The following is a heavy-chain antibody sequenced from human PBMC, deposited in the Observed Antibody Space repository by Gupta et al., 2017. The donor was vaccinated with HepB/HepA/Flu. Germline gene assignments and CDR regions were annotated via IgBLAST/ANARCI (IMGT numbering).Heavy chain of an antibody. J-gene: IGHJ6*03. CDR2: INTDSGGT. Sequence: QVQLVQSGAEVKKPGASVKVSCKASAYTFTDSYMYWVRQAPGQGLEWMGWINTDSGGTNDAQKFQGRVTMTRDTSISTAYMELSRLRSDDTAVYYCARRYDFWSGSYYYYMDVWGKGTTVTVS. CDR1: AYTFTDSY. V-gene: IGHV1-2*02. CDR3: ARRYDFWSGSYYYYMDV. D-gene: IGHD3-3*01.